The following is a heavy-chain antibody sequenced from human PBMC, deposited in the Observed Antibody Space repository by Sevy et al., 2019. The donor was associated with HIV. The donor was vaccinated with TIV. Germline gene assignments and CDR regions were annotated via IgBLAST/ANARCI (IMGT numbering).Heavy chain of an antibody. CDR1: GGSISSYY. D-gene: IGHD2-2*01. V-gene: IGHV4-4*07. CDR3: ARDSRVVVPAAVYYYGMDV. J-gene: IGHJ6*02. CDR2: IYTSGST. Sequence: SETLSLTCTVSGGSISSYYWSWIRHPAGKGLEWIGRIYTSGSTNYNPSLKSRVTMSVDTSKNQFSLKLSSVTAADTAVYYCARDSRVVVPAAVYYYGMDVWGQGTTVTVSS.